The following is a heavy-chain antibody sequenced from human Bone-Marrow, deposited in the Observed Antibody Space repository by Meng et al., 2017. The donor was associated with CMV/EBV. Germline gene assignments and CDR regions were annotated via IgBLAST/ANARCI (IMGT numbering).Heavy chain of an antibody. CDR3: AKVPAARRLWYFDL. CDR1: GFTFSSYE. CDR2: IDTIGVTI. J-gene: IGHJ2*01. D-gene: IGHD6-6*01. Sequence: GESLKISCEATGFTFSSYEMNWVRQAPGRGLEWLSNIDTIGVTIHYADSLEGRFTISRDNAKNSLYLQMNSLRAEDTAVYYCAKVPAARRLWYFDLWGRGTLVTVSS. V-gene: IGHV3-48*03.